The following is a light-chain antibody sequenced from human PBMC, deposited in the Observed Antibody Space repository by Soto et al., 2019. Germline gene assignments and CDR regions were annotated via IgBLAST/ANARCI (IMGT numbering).Light chain of an antibody. J-gene: IGKJ1*01. V-gene: IGKV3-15*01. CDR3: QHYNTGPRT. Sequence: ETVMTQSPATLSVSPGERATLSCRASQSVCSDLAWYQQKPCQAPRLLIGGASTRATSIPARLTGSRSGTEFTVTISSLQSGDFAFEYWQHYNTGPRTVGQGTKVEAK. CDR1: QSVCSD. CDR2: GAS.